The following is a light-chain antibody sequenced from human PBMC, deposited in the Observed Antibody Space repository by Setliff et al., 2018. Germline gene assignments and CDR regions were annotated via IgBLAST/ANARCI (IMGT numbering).Light chain of an antibody. Sequence: SALTQPPSVSGTPGQRVSISCSGSGSNIGNNYVCWYQRLPGAAPKLLVHRSDQRPSGVPDRFSGSKSGTSASLTISGLRSEDEADYFCAAWDASLSGPVFGGGTKVTVL. CDR3: AAWDASLSGPV. CDR1: GSNIGNNY. V-gene: IGLV1-47*01. CDR2: RSD. J-gene: IGLJ2*01.